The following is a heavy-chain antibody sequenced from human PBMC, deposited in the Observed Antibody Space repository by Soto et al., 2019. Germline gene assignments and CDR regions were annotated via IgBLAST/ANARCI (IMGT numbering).Heavy chain of an antibody. CDR2: IYYSGST. V-gene: IGHV4-31*03. Sequence: SETLSLTCTVSGGSISSDGYYWSWIRQHPGKGLEWIGYIYYSGSTYYNPSLKSRVTISVDTSKNQFSLKLSSVTAADTAVYYCAREGSSGYYRYYFDYWGQGTLVTVSS. CDR3: AREGSSGYYRYYFDY. CDR1: GGSISSDGYY. D-gene: IGHD3-22*01. J-gene: IGHJ4*02.